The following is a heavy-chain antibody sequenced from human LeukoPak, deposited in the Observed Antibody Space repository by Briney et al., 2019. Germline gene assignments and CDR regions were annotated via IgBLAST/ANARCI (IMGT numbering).Heavy chain of an antibody. CDR2: ISSSSSTI. Sequence: GGSLRLSCAASGFTFSSHSMNWVRQAPGKGLEWVSYISSSSSTIYYADSVKGRFTISRDNAKNPLYLQMNSLRAEDTAVYYCARGAYYYEDWGQGTLVTVSS. J-gene: IGHJ4*02. D-gene: IGHD3-22*01. CDR3: ARGAYYYED. CDR1: GFTFSSHS. V-gene: IGHV3-48*01.